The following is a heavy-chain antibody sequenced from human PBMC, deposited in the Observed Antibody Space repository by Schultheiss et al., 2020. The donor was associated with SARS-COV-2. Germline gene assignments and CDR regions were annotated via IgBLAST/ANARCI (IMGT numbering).Heavy chain of an antibody. D-gene: IGHD6-19*01. Sequence: SETLSLTCTVSGGSISSGGYYWSWIRQPPGKGLEWIGEINHSGSTNYNPSLKSRVTISVDTSKNQFSLKLSSVTAADTAVYYCARPSSGWYGVRLGMDVWGQGTTVTVSS. CDR2: INHSGST. CDR3: ARPSSGWYGVRLGMDV. V-gene: IGHV4-39*07. CDR1: GGSISSGGYY. J-gene: IGHJ6*02.